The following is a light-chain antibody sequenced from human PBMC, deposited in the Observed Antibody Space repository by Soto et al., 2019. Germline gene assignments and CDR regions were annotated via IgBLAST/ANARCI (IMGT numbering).Light chain of an antibody. CDR3: QQYGGSPRT. V-gene: IGKV3-11*01. J-gene: IGKJ1*01. CDR1: QSVSSY. CDR2: DAS. Sequence: SVLTQSQATLSLSPGERATLSCRASQSVSSYLAWYQQKPGQAPRLLIYDASNRATGIPDRFSGSGSGTDFTLTISRLEPEDFAVYYCQQYGGSPRTFGQGSKVDIK.